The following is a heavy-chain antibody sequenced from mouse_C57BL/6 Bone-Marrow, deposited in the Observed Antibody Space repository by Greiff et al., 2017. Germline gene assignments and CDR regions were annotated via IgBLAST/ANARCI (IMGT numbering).Heavy chain of an antibody. V-gene: IGHV1-82*01. Sequence: QVQLQQSGPELVKPGASVKISCKASGYAFSSSWMNWVKQRPGKGLEWIGRIYPGDGDTNYNGKFKGKATLTADKSSSTAYMQLSSLTSEDSAVYFCARRCGWDWYFDVWGTGTTVTVSS. CDR1: GYAFSSSW. J-gene: IGHJ1*03. CDR2: IYPGDGDT. D-gene: IGHD3-3*01. CDR3: ARRCGWDWYFDV.